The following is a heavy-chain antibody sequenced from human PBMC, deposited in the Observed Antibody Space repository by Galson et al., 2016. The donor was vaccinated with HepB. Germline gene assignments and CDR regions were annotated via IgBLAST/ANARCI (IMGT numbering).Heavy chain of an antibody. CDR2: THRTGAA. CDR3: AGRRLAIVGATWNYYGMDV. CDR1: GDSFTSPHW. D-gene: IGHD3-3*01. Sequence: SETLSLTCGVSGDSFTSPHWWTWVRQSPGRGLEWIGETHRTGAANYNPSLRGRVSVSLDKSRNHFSLTLNSVTAAATAIYYCAGRRLAIVGATWNYYGMDVWGRGTTVTVSS. J-gene: IGHJ6*02. V-gene: IGHV4-4*02.